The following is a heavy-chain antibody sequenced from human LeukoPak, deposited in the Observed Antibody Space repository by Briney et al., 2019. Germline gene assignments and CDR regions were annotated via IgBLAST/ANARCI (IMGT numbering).Heavy chain of an antibody. CDR2: INSDGSST. CDR3: AKRTFQDYYFEY. J-gene: IGHJ4*02. V-gene: IGHV3-74*01. Sequence: PGGSLRLSCAASGFTFSSYWMHWVRQAPGKGLVWVSRINSDGSSTSYADSVKGRFTISRDNSKNTLYLQMNSLRAEDTAVYYCAKRTFQDYYFEYWGQGTLVTVSS. D-gene: IGHD3-3*02. CDR1: GFTFSSYW.